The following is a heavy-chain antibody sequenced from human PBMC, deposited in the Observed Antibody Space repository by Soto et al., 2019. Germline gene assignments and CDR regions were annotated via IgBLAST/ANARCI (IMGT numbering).Heavy chain of an antibody. J-gene: IGHJ4*02. V-gene: IGHV3-30*03. CDR2: MSYDGSDT. D-gene: IGHD3-10*02. Sequence: PGGSLRLSCVGSGFIFSNNGMHWVRQTPGKGLEWVALMSYDGSDTFYADSVKGRFTISRDNSKNTLFLHMSNLRAEDTAMYYCTIVRAADSALDHWGQGTLVTVSS. CDR1: GFIFSNNG. CDR3: TIVRAADSALDH.